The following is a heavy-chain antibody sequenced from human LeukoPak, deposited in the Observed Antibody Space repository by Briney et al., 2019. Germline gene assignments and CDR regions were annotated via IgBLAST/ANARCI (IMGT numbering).Heavy chain of an antibody. CDR1: GFTFSDYA. CDR3: ARNQQLWSYEDAFDI. CDR2: ISDDGSGT. D-gene: IGHD5-18*01. V-gene: IGHV3-23*01. Sequence: GGSLRLSCAASGFTFSDYAMSWVRQAPGQGLEWVSTISDDGSGTYYADSVKGRFTISRDNSKNTLYLQMNSLRAEDTAVYYCARNQQLWSYEDAFDIWGQGTMVTVSS. J-gene: IGHJ3*02.